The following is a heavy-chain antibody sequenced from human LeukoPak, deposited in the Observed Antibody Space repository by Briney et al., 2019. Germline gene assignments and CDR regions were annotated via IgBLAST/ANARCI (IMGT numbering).Heavy chain of an antibody. V-gene: IGHV1-24*01. Sequence: ASVKASCKVSGYTLTELSMHWVRQAPGKGLEWMGGFDPEDGETIYAQKFQGRVTMTEDTSTGTAYMELSSLRSEDTAVYYRATGMSIAAHSFDYWGQGTLVTVSS. CDR1: GYTLTELS. CDR2: FDPEDGET. CDR3: ATGMSIAAHSFDY. J-gene: IGHJ4*02. D-gene: IGHD6-6*01.